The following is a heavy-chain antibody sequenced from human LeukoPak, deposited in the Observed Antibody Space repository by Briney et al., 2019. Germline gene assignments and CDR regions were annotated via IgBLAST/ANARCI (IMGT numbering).Heavy chain of an antibody. CDR3: ARDPHSYSSGLYFDY. D-gene: IGHD6-19*01. Sequence: ASVKVSCKASGYTFTSYGISWVRQAPGQGLEWMGWISAYNGNTNYAQKLQGRVTMTTDTSTSTAYMELRSLRSDDTAVYYCARDPHSYSSGLYFDYWGQGTLVTVSS. CDR1: GYTFTSYG. J-gene: IGHJ4*02. CDR2: ISAYNGNT. V-gene: IGHV1-18*01.